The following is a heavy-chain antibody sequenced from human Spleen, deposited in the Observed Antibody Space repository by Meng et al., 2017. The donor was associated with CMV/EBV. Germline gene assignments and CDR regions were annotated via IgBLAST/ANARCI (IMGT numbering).Heavy chain of an antibody. D-gene: IGHD2-2*01. CDR2: VSYDGDTK. Sequence: GESLRLSCAASGFTFSNYAMHWVRQAPGKGLEWVAVVSYDGDTKSYADAVKGRFSISRDNSRNKMYLQMKSLRADDTAVYYCARVVVPATARNYYYYGMDVWGQGTTVTVSS. V-gene: IGHV3-30-3*01. CDR3: ARVVVPATARNYYYYGMDV. J-gene: IGHJ6*02. CDR1: GFTFSNYA.